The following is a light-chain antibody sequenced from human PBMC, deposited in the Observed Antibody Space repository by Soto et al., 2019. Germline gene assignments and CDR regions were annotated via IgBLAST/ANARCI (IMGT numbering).Light chain of an antibody. CDR2: DVN. CDR1: SSDIGGYNY. J-gene: IGLJ3*02. V-gene: IGLV2-14*03. Sequence: QSALTQPASVSGSPGQSITISCTGTSSDIGGYNYVSWYQQYPGKAPKLMIYDVNNWPSGVANRFSGSKSGNTASLTISGLQAEDEADYYCSSYAGSSTLVFGGGTKLTVL. CDR3: SSYAGSSTLV.